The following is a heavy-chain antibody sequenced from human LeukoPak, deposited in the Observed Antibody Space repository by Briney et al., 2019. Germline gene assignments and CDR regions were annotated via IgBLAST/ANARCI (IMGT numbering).Heavy chain of an antibody. CDR2: LPPDELGI. Sequence: GGSLRLSCAASGFIFSNYAMSWVRQAPGMGLVWVSRLPPDELGIIYADSVKGRFTVSRDNAKNTVYLQMNNLRVDDTAMYYCARESDCGGDCDFYYGMDVWGQGTTVTVSS. J-gene: IGHJ6*02. CDR1: GFIFSNYA. V-gene: IGHV3-74*01. D-gene: IGHD2-21*02. CDR3: ARESDCGGDCDFYYGMDV.